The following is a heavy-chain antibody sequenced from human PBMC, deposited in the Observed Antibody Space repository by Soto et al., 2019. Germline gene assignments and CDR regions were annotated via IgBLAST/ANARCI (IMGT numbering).Heavy chain of an antibody. CDR2: IWYDGSNK. CDR3: ARDGAFGGVIVQYYFDY. J-gene: IGHJ4*02. Sequence: QVQLVESGGGVVQPGRSLRLSCAASGFTFSSYGMHWVRQAPGKGLEWVAVIWYDGSNKYYADSVKGRFTISRDNSKNTLYLQMNSLIAGDKAVYYCARDGAFGGVIVQYYFDYWGQGTLVTVSS. CDR1: GFTFSSYG. D-gene: IGHD3-16*01. V-gene: IGHV3-33*01.